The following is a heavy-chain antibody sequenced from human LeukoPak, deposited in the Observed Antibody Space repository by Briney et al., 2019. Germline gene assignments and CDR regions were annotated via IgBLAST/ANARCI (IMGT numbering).Heavy chain of an antibody. Sequence: GGSLRLSCAASGFTFSSFEVNRVRQAPGKGPEWISHISHTFDIKYADSVKGRFTISRDNAKNSQYLQMTSLRAQDTGIYYCARSSGSYRPFDSWGQGTLVIVSS. CDR3: ARSSGSYRPFDS. CDR1: GFTFSSFE. J-gene: IGHJ4*02. D-gene: IGHD3-22*01. CDR2: ISHTFDI. V-gene: IGHV3-48*03.